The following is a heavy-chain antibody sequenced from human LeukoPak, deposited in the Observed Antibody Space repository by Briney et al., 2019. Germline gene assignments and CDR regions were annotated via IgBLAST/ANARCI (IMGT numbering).Heavy chain of an antibody. CDR2: ISYDGSNK. CDR3: ARDELGYSSTWYLDY. J-gene: IGHJ4*02. D-gene: IGHD6-13*01. CDR1: GFTFSSYA. Sequence: PGGSLRLSCAASGFTFSSYAMHWVRQAPDKGLEWVAVISYDGSNKYYADSVKGRFTISRDNSKNTLYLQMNRLRAEDTAVYYCARDELGYSSTWYLDYWGQGTLVTVSS. V-gene: IGHV3-30*04.